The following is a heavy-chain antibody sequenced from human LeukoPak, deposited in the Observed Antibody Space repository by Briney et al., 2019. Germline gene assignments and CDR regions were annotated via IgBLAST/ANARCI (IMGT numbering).Heavy chain of an antibody. CDR1: GFTFSSYW. CDR2: IKQDGSEK. V-gene: IGHV3-7*03. D-gene: IGHD3-9*01. Sequence: GGSLRLSCAASGFTFSSYWMSWVRQAPGKGLEWVANIKQDGSEKYYVVSVKGRFTISRDNAKNSLYLQMNSLRAEDTALYYCAKWGDYDVLTGYYVPDYWGQGTLVTVSS. J-gene: IGHJ4*02. CDR3: AKWGDYDVLTGYYVPDY.